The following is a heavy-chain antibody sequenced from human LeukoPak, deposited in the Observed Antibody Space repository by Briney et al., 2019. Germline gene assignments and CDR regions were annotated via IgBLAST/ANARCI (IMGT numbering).Heavy chain of an antibody. J-gene: IGHJ3*02. D-gene: IGHD3-3*01. Sequence: GGSLRLSCVASGFTFSSYAMSWVRQAPGKGLEWVAFIRYDGSNKYYADSVKGRFTISRDNSKNTLYLQMNSLRAEDTAVYYCAKDEVTIFGVVIQDAFDIWGQGTMVTVSS. CDR3: AKDEVTIFGVVIQDAFDI. CDR2: IRYDGSNK. V-gene: IGHV3-30*02. CDR1: GFTFSSYA.